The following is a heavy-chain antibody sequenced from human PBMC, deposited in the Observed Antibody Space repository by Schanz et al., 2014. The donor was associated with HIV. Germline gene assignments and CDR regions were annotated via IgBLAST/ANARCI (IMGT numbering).Heavy chain of an antibody. J-gene: IGHJ6*02. CDR2: MNPNRGNA. D-gene: IGHD3-16*02. V-gene: IGHV1-8*01. CDR1: GYTFNTYD. Sequence: QVQLVQSGAEVREPGASVKVSCKASGYTFNTYDINWVRQALGQGLEWMGWMNPNRGNAGFAQTFQGRVTLTRDTSITTAYMELTSLRPEDTAVYYCARRRGWGSYRYFPYGLDVWGQGTTVTVSS. CDR3: ARRRGWGSYRYFPYGLDV.